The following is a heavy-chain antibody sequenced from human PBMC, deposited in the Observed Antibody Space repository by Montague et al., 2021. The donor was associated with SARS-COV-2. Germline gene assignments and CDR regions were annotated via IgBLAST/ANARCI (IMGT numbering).Heavy chain of an antibody. D-gene: IGHD2-2*01. CDR2: IYHTGST. Sequence: SETLSLTCVVSGDSISTDNWWTWVRLPPGKGLEWVGEIYHTGSTKYKPSLKSRVSMSADKSWNQFSLRLTSVTAADAAVYYCARVPYRLLFVPRYYGMDVWGQGTTVTVS. CDR1: GDSISTDNW. CDR3: ARVPYRLLFVPRYYGMDV. V-gene: IGHV4-4*02. J-gene: IGHJ6*02.